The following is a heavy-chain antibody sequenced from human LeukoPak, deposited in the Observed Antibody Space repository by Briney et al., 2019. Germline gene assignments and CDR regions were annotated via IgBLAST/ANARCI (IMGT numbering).Heavy chain of an antibody. CDR1: GYTFTIYY. CDR3: ARATMFGEFRFDP. Sequence: ASVKVSCKASGYTFTIYYMHWVRQAPGQGLEWMAIINPNSGSTSYAQKFQGRVTMTRDTSTSTVYMELSSLRSEDTAVYYCARATMFGEFRFDPWGQGTLVTVSS. V-gene: IGHV1-46*01. CDR2: INPNSGST. D-gene: IGHD3-10*02. J-gene: IGHJ5*02.